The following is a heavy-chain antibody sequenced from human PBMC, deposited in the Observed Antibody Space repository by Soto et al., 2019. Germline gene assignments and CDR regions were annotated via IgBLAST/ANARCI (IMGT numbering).Heavy chain of an antibody. J-gene: IGHJ5*02. Sequence: QVQLQESGPGLVKPSQTLSLTCTVSGGSISSGGYYWSWIRQHPGKGLEWIGYIFYSGSTYYNPSRXXXVXXSVATSKNQFSLKLSSVTAADTAVYYCARDGAYYGSGTLGPWGQGTLVTVSS. V-gene: IGHV4-31*03. CDR3: ARDGAYYGSGTLGP. CDR1: GGSISSGGYY. CDR2: IFYSGST. D-gene: IGHD3-10*01.